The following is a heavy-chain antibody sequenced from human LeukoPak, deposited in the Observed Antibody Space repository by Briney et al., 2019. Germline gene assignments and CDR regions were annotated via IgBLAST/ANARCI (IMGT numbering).Heavy chain of an antibody. J-gene: IGHJ4*02. V-gene: IGHV3-53*01. CDR1: GFTASSDY. D-gene: IGHD6-13*01. CDR3: AKDLPGSSWQGGYFVY. CDR2: IYSDGST. Sequence: GGSLRLSCAASGFTASSDYMSWVRQAPGKGLGWVSLIYSDGSTNYADSVKGRFTIFRDNSKNTLYLQMNSLRAEDTAVYYCAKDLPGSSWQGGYFVYWGQGTLATVSS.